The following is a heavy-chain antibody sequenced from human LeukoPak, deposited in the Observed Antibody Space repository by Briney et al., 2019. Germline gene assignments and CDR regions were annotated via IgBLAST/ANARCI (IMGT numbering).Heavy chain of an antibody. Sequence: SETLSLTCTVSGGSISSSSYYWGWIRQPPGKGLEWIGSIYYSGSTYYNPSLKSRVTISVDTSKNQFSLKLSSVTAADTAVYYCARGRAVVVYWGQGTLVIVSS. CDR2: IYYSGST. J-gene: IGHJ4*02. CDR1: GGSISSSSYY. CDR3: ARGRAVVVY. V-gene: IGHV4-39*07. D-gene: IGHD2-15*01.